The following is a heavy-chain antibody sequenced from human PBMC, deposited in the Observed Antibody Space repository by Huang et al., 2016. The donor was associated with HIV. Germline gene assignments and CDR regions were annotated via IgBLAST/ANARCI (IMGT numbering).Heavy chain of an antibody. CDR3: ARRQGSGYYFYFDY. CDR1: GGSIKSRNYY. Sequence: QLQLQESGPGLVKPSDTLSLNCTISGGSIKSRNYYWGWVRQAPGKGLEWIGDIYYSGSPYYKPSLRSRVSLSMDTSKNQVTLKVNAVIAADTAVYYCARRQGSGYYFYFDYWGRGIPVTVSA. J-gene: IGHJ4*02. D-gene: IGHD3-22*01. CDR2: IYYSGSP. V-gene: IGHV4-39*01.